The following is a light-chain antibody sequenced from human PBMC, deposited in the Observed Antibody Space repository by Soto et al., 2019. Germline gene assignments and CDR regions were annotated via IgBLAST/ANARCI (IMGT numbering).Light chain of an antibody. CDR2: GAS. CDR3: QQYNNWPRT. Sequence: EIVLTQSPATLSLSPGERATLSCRASQSVSSYLAWYQQKPGQAPRLLIYGASTRATGISARFSGSGSGTEFTLTINSLQSEDFAVYYCQQYNNWPRTFGQGTKVDIK. J-gene: IGKJ1*01. CDR1: QSVSSY. V-gene: IGKV3-15*01.